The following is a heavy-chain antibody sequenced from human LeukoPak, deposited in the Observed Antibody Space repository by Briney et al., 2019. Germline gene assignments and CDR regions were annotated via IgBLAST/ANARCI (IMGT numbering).Heavy chain of an antibody. D-gene: IGHD1-14*01. Sequence: GGSLRLSCAASGFTFSSYWMHWVCQVPGKGLVWVARINPGGSSITYADSVKGRFTISRDNARNTLYLQMDSLRAEDTGVYYCARSNQADDYWGQGTLVTVSS. CDR3: ARSNQADDY. CDR2: INPGGSSI. J-gene: IGHJ4*02. CDR1: GFTFSSYW. V-gene: IGHV3-74*01.